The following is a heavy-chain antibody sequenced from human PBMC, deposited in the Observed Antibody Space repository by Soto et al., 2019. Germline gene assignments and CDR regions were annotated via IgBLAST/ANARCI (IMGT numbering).Heavy chain of an antibody. V-gene: IGHV3-30*04. CDR1: GFTFSSYA. Sequence: GGSLRLSCAASGFTFSSYAMHWVRQAPGKGLEWVAVISYDGSNKYYADSVKGRFTISRDNSKNTLYLQMNSLRAEDTAVYYCARGPWELLRSYYYYGMDVWGQGTTVTVSS. CDR2: ISYDGSNK. CDR3: ARGPWELLRSYYYYGMDV. J-gene: IGHJ6*02. D-gene: IGHD1-26*01.